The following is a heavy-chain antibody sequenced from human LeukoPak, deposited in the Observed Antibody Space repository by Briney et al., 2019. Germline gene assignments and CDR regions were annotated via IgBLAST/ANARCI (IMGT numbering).Heavy chain of an antibody. CDR2: ISVYNGNT. CDR1: GYTFTSYA. CDR3: ARDFTAAGTSYGMDV. J-gene: IGHJ6*02. V-gene: IGHV1-18*01. Sequence: ASVKVSCKASGYTFTSYAISWVRQAPGQGLEWMGWISVYNGNTNYAQKLQGRVTVTTDTSTSTAYMELRSLTSDDTAVYYCARDFTAAGTSYGMDVWGQGTTVTVSS. D-gene: IGHD6-13*01.